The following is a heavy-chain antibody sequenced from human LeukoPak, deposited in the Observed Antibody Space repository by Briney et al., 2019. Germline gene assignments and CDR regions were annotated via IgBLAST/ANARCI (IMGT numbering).Heavy chain of an antibody. CDR1: GFIFSRYW. J-gene: IGHJ5*02. V-gene: IGHV3-7*01. Sequence: GGSLRLSCAASGFIFSRYWMSWVRQAPGKGLEWVANIKQDGSEKYYVDSVKDRFTISRDNAKNSLYLQMNSLRAEDTAVYYCARDLGGGWFDPWGQGTLVTVSS. CDR2: IKQDGSEK. CDR3: ARDLGGGWFDP. D-gene: IGHD3-10*01.